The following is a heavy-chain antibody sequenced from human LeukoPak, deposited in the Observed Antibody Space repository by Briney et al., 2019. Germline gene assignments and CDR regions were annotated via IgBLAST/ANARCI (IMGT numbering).Heavy chain of an antibody. CDR3: AKHQQVYGASLIDV. D-gene: IGHD4-17*01. CDR1: GFTFSSYA. J-gene: IGHJ6*02. Sequence: GGSLRLSCAASGFTFSSYAMSWVRQAPGKGLEWVSTISGSGGKTYFKDSVKGRFTISRDNSKNTLYLQMNSLAAEDTTVYYCAKHQQVYGASLIDVWGQGTTVTVSS. V-gene: IGHV3-23*01. CDR2: ISGSGGKT.